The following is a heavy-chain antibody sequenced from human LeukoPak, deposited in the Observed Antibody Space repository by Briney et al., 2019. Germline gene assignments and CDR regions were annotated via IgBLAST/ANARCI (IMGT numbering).Heavy chain of an antibody. J-gene: IGHJ5*02. CDR2: INHSGST. V-gene: IGHV4-34*01. Sequence: SETLSLTCAVYGGSFSGYYWRWIRQPPGKGLEWIGEINHSGSTNYNPSLKSRVTISVDTSKNQFSLKLSSVTAADTAVYYCARGGNIVVVPAATNWFDPWGQGTLVTVSS. D-gene: IGHD2-2*01. CDR1: GGSFSGYY. CDR3: ARGGNIVVVPAATNWFDP.